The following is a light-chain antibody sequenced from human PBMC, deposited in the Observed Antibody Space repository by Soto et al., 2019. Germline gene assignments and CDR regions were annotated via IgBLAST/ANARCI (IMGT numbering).Light chain of an antibody. J-gene: IGKJ1*01. V-gene: IGKV3-15*01. Sequence: EIVMTQSPATLSVSPGERATLSCRASQSVTSDLAWYQQKPGQAPRLLIYGASTRATGIPARFSGSGFGTEFPLTISSLQSEDFAVYYCQQYNNWPPWTFGQGTKVEIK. CDR3: QQYNNWPPWT. CDR2: GAS. CDR1: QSVTSD.